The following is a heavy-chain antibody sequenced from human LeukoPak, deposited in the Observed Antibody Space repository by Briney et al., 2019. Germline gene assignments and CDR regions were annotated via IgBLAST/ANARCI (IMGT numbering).Heavy chain of an antibody. CDR1: GGSISSGGYS. Sequence: SQTLSLTCAVSGGSISSGGYSWSWIRQPPGKGLEWIGYIYHSGSTYYNPSLKSRVTISVDRSKNQFSLKLSSVTAADTAVYYCARGSAFRSYDFWSGYYPLSYYFDYWGQGTLVTVSS. J-gene: IGHJ4*02. V-gene: IGHV4-30-2*01. CDR3: ARGSAFRSYDFWSGYYPLSYYFDY. D-gene: IGHD3-3*01. CDR2: IYHSGST.